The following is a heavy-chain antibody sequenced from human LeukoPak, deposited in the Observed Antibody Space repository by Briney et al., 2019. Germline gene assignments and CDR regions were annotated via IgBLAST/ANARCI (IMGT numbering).Heavy chain of an antibody. J-gene: IGHJ4*02. CDR1: GGSISSYY. Sequence: SETLSLTCTVSGGSISSYYWSWIRQPPGKGLEWIGYIYYSGSTYYNPSLKSRVTISVDTSKNQFSLKLSSVTAADTAVYYCARRLKEPEDIVVVVAALFDYWGQGTLVTVSS. D-gene: IGHD2-15*01. CDR2: IYYSGST. V-gene: IGHV4-59*12. CDR3: ARRLKEPEDIVVVVAALFDY.